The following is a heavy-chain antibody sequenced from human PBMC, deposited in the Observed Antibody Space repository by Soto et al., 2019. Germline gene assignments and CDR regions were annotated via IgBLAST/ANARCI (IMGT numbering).Heavy chain of an antibody. V-gene: IGHV1-69*05. Sequence: QVQLVQSGAEVKKPGSSVKVSCKASGGTFSSYAISWVRQAPGQGLEWMGGIIPIFGTANYAQKFQGRVTITXXEXTXXAYMELSSLRSEDTAVYYCARKISLAAGHPYGMDVWGQGTTVTVSS. D-gene: IGHD6-13*01. J-gene: IGHJ6*02. CDR3: ARKISLAAGHPYGMDV. CDR1: GGTFSSYA. CDR2: IIPIFGTA.